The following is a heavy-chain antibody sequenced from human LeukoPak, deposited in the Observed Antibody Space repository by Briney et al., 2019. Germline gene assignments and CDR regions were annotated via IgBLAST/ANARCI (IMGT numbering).Heavy chain of an antibody. CDR3: ARDSSNLRFLEWLLYDFDY. V-gene: IGHV3-7*01. D-gene: IGHD3-3*01. J-gene: IGHJ4*02. CDR2: IKQDGSEK. CDR1: GFSFKDYW. Sequence: PGGSLRLSCAASGFSFKDYWMSWVRQAPGKGLEWVANIKQDGSEKYYVDSVKGRFTISRDNAKNSLYLQMNSLRAEDTAVYYCARDSSNLRFLEWLLYDFDYWGQGTLVTVSS.